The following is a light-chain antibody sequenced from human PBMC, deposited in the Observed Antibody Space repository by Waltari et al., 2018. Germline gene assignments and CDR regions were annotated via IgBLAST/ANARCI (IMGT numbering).Light chain of an antibody. J-gene: IGLJ1*01. Sequence: QSALTQPAPVSGSPGQSIPFSCTGTSSAVGGDNYVSWYQQHPGKAPKLMIYDVTKRPSGISNRFSGSKSGYTASLTISGLQAEDEADYYCISYTSSGTYVFGTGTKVTVL. CDR1: SSAVGGDNY. CDR2: DVT. V-gene: IGLV2-14*01. CDR3: ISYTSSGTYV.